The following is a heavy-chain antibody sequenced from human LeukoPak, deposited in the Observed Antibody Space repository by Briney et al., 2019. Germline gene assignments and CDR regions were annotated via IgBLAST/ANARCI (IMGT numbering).Heavy chain of an antibody. CDR3: AELGITMIGGV. Sequence: GGSLRLSCAASGFNFNTYSMNWVRQAPGKGLEWVSGISGSGGRTYYADSVKGRFTISRDNSKNTLYLQMNSLRAEDTAVYYCAELGITMIGGVWGKGTTVTISS. CDR2: ISGSGGRT. CDR1: GFNFNTYS. J-gene: IGHJ6*04. D-gene: IGHD3-10*02. V-gene: IGHV3-23*01.